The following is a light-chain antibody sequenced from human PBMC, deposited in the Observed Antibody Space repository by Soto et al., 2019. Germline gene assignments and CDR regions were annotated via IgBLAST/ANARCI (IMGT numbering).Light chain of an antibody. CDR1: SGHSSYI. J-gene: IGLJ7*01. CDR2: LEGSGSY. CDR3: ETWDSNTHAV. V-gene: IGLV4-60*02. Sequence: QLVLTQSSSASASLGSSVKLTCTLSSGHSSYIIAWHQQQPGKAPRYLMKLEGSGSYNKGSGVPDRFSGSSSGADRYLTISNRQCEDEADYCCETWDSNTHAVFGGGTQLTVL.